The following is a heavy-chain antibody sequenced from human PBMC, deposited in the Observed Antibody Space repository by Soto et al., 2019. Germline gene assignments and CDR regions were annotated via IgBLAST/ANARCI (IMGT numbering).Heavy chain of an antibody. V-gene: IGHV4-31*03. Sequence: SETLSLTCTVSGGSISSGGYYWSWIRQHPGKGLEWIGYIYYSGSTNYNPSLKSRVTISVDTSKNQFSLKVSSVTAADTAVYYCARFGPTSTRPFWGQGTLVTVSS. J-gene: IGHJ4*02. CDR2: IYYSGST. CDR1: GGSISSGGYY. CDR3: ARFGPTSTRPF. D-gene: IGHD3-10*01.